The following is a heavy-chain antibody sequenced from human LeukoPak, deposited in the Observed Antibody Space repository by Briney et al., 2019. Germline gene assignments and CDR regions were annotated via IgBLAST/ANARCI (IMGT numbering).Heavy chain of an antibody. CDR1: GGSISSSSYY. D-gene: IGHD6-13*01. Sequence: PSETLSLTCTVSGGSISSSSYYWGWIRQPPGKGLEWIGSIYYSGSTYYNPSLKSRVTISVDTSKNQFSLKLSSVTAADTAVYYCARPVRRGSSWSRPEKKIDYWGQGTLVTVSS. CDR2: IYYSGST. V-gene: IGHV4-39*01. J-gene: IGHJ4*02. CDR3: ARPVRRGSSWSRPEKKIDY.